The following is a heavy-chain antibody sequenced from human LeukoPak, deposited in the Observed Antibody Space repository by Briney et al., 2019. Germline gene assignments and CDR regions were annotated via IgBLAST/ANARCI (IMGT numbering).Heavy chain of an antibody. J-gene: IGHJ4*02. V-gene: IGHV3-33*06. Sequence: GGSLRLSCAASGFTFSSYGMHWVRQAPGKGLEWVAVIWYDGSNKYYADSVKGRFTISRDNSKNTLYLQMNSLRAEDTAVYYCAKDRMDSSGYSFYYYFDYWGQGTLVTVPS. D-gene: IGHD3-22*01. CDR2: IWYDGSNK. CDR1: GFTFSSYG. CDR3: AKDRMDSSGYSFYYYFDY.